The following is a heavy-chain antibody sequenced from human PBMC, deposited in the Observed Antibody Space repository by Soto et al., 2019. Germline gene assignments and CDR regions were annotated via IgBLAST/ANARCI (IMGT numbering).Heavy chain of an antibody. D-gene: IGHD5-12*01. V-gene: IGHV5-51*01. CDR1: GYSFNNYW. J-gene: IGHJ4*02. CDR2: IYPGDSDT. Sequence: TDLGESLKISCKGFGYSFNNYWIGWVRQMPGKGLEWMGIIYPGDSDTRYSPSFQGQVTISADKSISTAYLQWSSLKASDTAMYYCARKSGNFDYWGQGTPVTVSS. CDR3: ARKSGNFDY.